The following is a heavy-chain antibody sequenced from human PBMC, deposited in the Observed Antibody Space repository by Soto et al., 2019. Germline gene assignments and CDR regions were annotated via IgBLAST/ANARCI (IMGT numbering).Heavy chain of an antibody. J-gene: IGHJ6*02. D-gene: IGHD4-17*01. Sequence: QAQLEQSGAEVRKPGASLKVSCKASGYTFVAYGISWVRQAPGQGLEWMGWISPFNGKTDYVQKLQGRVTLTTDTSAGTAHMELRSLRSDDTAVYYCPIVSLDGDRLGGMDVWGQGTTVTVSS. V-gene: IGHV1-18*01. CDR1: GYTFVAYG. CDR3: PIVSLDGDRLGGMDV. CDR2: ISPFNGKT.